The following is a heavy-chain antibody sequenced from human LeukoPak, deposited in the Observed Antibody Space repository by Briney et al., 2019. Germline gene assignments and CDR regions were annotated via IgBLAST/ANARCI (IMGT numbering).Heavy chain of an antibody. CDR1: GYTFTSYY. CDR2: INPSGGST. J-gene: IGHJ4*02. D-gene: IGHD1/OR15-1a*01. V-gene: IGHV1-46*01. Sequence: ASVKVSCKASGYTFTSYYMHWVRQAPGQGLEWMGIINPSGGSTSYAQKLQGRVTMTTDTSTSTAYMELRSLRSDDTAVYYCARGEHSFDYWGQGTLVTVSS. CDR3: ARGEHSFDY.